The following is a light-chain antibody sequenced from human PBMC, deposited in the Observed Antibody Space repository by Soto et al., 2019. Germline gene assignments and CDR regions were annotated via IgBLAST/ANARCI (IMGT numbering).Light chain of an antibody. V-gene: IGKV3-20*01. Sequence: EIVMTPSPATLSVSPGERATLSCRASQSINNNLAWYQQKPGQAPRLLVYHTSTRATGIPARFSGSGSGTDFTLSISRLEPEDFAVYYCQQYGSSSWTFGQGTKVDIK. J-gene: IGKJ1*01. CDR3: QQYGSSSWT. CDR2: HTS. CDR1: QSINNN.